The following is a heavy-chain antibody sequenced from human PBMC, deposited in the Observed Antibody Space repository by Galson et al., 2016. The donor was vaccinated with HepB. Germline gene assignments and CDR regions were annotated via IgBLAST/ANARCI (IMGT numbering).Heavy chain of an antibody. CDR3: ARGRRGYGDYSE. CDR1: GFTVSSNY. D-gene: IGHD4-17*01. CDR2: IYVAGIT. Sequence: SLRLSCAASGFTVSSNYMSWVRQAPGKGLEWVSVIYVAGITYYADSVKGRFTISRDNSKNTLYLQMNGLRAEDTAIYYCARGRRGYGDYSEWGQGTLVTVSS. V-gene: IGHV3-53*01. J-gene: IGHJ4*02.